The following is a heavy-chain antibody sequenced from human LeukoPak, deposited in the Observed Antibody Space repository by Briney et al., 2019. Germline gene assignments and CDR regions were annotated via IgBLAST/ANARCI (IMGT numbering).Heavy chain of an antibody. CDR2: INPNSGAT. J-gene: IGHJ4*02. CDR1: GYTFTDYY. D-gene: IGHD6-19*01. V-gene: IGHV1-2*02. Sequence: ASVKVSCKASGYTFTDYYLHWVRQAPGQGLEWMGWINPNSGATNYAQKFQGRVTVTRDTSISTMYMELSRLTSDDTAVYYCATAYSSGWYWAYWGQGTLVTVSS. CDR3: ATAYSSGWYWAY.